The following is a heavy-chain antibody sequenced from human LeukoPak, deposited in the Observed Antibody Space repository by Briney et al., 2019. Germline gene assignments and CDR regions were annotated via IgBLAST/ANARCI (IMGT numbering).Heavy chain of an antibody. V-gene: IGHV4-34*01. CDR2: IKHNDST. J-gene: IGHJ4*02. D-gene: IGHD5-12*01. CDR3: XXXXXXXHSXYXWGXLDS. Sequence: SETLSLTCAVYGGSFSGYYWSWIRQPPGKGLEWIGEIKHNDSTNYNPSLKSRVTISVDTSKNQFSLQLSSVTAADTAVYYCXXXXXXXHSXYXWGXLDSWGXGTLVAVSS. CDR1: GGSFSGYY.